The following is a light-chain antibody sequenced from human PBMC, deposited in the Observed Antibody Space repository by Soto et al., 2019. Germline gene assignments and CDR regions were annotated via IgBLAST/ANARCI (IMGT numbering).Light chain of an antibody. V-gene: IGKV3-15*01. CDR2: GAS. CDR3: QQYNNWPQT. Sequence: EIVMTQSPVTLSVSPGERATLSCRASQSVSSKLAWYQQKPGQAPRLLIYGASTRATGIPARFSGSGSGTEFTLSISSLQSVDFAVYYCQQYNNWPQTFGQGTK. J-gene: IGKJ2*01. CDR1: QSVSSK.